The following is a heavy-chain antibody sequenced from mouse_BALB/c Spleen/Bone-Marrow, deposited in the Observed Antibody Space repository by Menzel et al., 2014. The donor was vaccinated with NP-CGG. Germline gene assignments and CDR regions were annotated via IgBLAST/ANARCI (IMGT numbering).Heavy chain of an antibody. CDR2: IYPGDGDT. CDR3: ARGGYGNYVFAY. D-gene: IGHD2-1*01. Sequence: LQESGAELARPGASVKSSCKASGYTFTSYWMQWVKQRPGQGLEWIGTIYPGDGDTRYTQKFKGKATLTADKSSSTAYMQLSSLASEDSAVYYCARGGYGNYVFAYWGQGTLVTVSA. CDR1: GYTFTSYW. J-gene: IGHJ3*01. V-gene: IGHV1-87*01.